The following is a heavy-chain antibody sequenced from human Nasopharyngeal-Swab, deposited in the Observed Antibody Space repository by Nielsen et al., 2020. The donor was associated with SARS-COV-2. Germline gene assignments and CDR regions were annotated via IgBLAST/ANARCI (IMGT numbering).Heavy chain of an antibody. Sequence: SETLSLTCAISGDSVSSNSAAWNWIRQSSSRGLEWLGRTYYRSKWYNDYAVSVKSRITINPDTSKNQFSLQLNSVTPEDTAVYYCARMTPLAVAGGSWFDPWGQGTLVTVSS. CDR2: TYYRSKWYN. J-gene: IGHJ5*02. V-gene: IGHV6-1*01. CDR3: ARMTPLAVAGGSWFDP. D-gene: IGHD6-19*01. CDR1: GDSVSSNSAA.